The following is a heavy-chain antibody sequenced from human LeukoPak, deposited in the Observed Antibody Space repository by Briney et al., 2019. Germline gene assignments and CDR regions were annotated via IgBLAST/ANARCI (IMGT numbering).Heavy chain of an antibody. CDR3: ARDFGRTGTSYYVDR. V-gene: IGHV3-48*03. CDR2: ISSSGITI. Sequence: SGRSLRLSCAASGFTFSSYPMHWVRQAPGKGPEWVSYISSSGITIYYADSVKGRFTISRDNAQNSLYLQMSSLRAEDTAVYYCARDFGRTGTSYYVDRWGQGTLVTVSS. CDR1: GFTFSSYP. D-gene: IGHD1-26*01. J-gene: IGHJ5*02.